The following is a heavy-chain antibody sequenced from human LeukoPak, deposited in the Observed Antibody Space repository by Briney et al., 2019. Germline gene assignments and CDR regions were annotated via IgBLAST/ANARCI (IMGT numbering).Heavy chain of an antibody. V-gene: IGHV4-4*07. CDR3: AREGCSSTSCYGHFQH. Sequence: SETLSLTCTVSGGSISSYYWSWIRQPAGKGLEWIGRIYTSGSTNYNPSLKSRVTISVDTSKNQFSLKLSSVTAADTAVYYCAREGCSSTSCYGHFQHWGQGTLVTVSS. J-gene: IGHJ1*01. CDR1: GGSISSYY. CDR2: IYTSGST. D-gene: IGHD2-2*01.